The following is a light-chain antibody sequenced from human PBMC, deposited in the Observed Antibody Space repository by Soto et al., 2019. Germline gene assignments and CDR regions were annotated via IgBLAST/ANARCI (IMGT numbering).Light chain of an antibody. Sequence: DIQMTQSPSSLSASVGDRVTITCRASQSISSYLNWYQQKPAKAPKLLIYAASSLKSGVPSRFSGSGSGTDFTLTISSLQPEDFATYYCQQSYSTPQAFGPGTKVDIK. CDR1: QSISSY. CDR3: QQSYSTPQA. J-gene: IGKJ3*01. CDR2: AAS. V-gene: IGKV1-39*01.